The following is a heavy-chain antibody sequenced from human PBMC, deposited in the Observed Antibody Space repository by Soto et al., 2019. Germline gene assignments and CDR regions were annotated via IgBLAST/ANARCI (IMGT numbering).Heavy chain of an antibody. CDR2: INPILGTP. Sequence: SVKVSCKASGATYSTSAISWVRQAPGQGLEWMGGINPILGTPDYAHKFQGRVTITADESTSTVYMELGSLRSEDTALYFCARGGVDVVATSAFDYWGQGTLVTVSS. D-gene: IGHD5-12*01. CDR3: ARGGVDVVATSAFDY. J-gene: IGHJ4*02. V-gene: IGHV1-69*13. CDR1: GATYSTSA.